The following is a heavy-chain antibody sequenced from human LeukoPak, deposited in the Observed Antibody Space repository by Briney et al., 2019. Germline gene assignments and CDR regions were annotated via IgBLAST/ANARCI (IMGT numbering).Heavy chain of an antibody. V-gene: IGHV3-7*01. CDR3: AGDGLAYGPGSYGRH. CDR1: GFTFSSYW. D-gene: IGHD3-10*01. J-gene: IGHJ4*02. CDR2: IKQDGSEK. Sequence: GGSLRLSCAASGFTFSSYWMSWVRQAPGKGLEWVANIKQDGSEKYYVDSVKGRFTISRDNAKNSLYLQMNSLRAEDTAVYYCAGDGLAYGPGSYGRHWGQGTLVTVSS.